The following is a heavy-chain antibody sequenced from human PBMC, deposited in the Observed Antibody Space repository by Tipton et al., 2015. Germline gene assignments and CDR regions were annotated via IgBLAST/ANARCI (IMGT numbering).Heavy chain of an antibody. Sequence: GLVKPSQTLSVTCAISGGSVSSKSAAWNWIRQSPSRGLEWLGRAYYRSKWYSDYAESVKSRITINPDTSRNQFSLQLNSVTPDDTAVYYCARDEIFGLALNWFDPWGQGTLVTVSS. CDR2: AYYRSKWYS. D-gene: IGHD3/OR15-3a*01. CDR3: ARDEIFGLALNWFDP. CDR1: GGSVSSKSAA. J-gene: IGHJ5*02. V-gene: IGHV6-1*01.